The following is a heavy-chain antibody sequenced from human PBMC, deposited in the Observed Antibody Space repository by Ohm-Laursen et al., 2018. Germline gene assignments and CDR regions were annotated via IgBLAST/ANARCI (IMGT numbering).Heavy chain of an antibody. Sequence: ASVKVSCKSSGYTFSSYYMHWVRQAPGQGLEWMGIINPNGGGTIYAQKFQGRVSMTSDTSTSTFYMELSSLTSDDTAVYYCAREGRPYCGGDCEADYWGQGTLVTVSS. CDR3: AREGRPYCGGDCEADY. D-gene: IGHD2-21*02. CDR1: GYTFSSYY. V-gene: IGHV1-46*01. CDR2: INPNGGGT. J-gene: IGHJ4*02.